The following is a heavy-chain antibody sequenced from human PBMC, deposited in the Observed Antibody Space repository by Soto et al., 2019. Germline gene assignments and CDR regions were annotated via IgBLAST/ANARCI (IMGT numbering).Heavy chain of an antibody. J-gene: IGHJ6*02. CDR1: GGTFSSYS. CDR2: IIPILGIA. D-gene: IGHD1-26*01. CDR3: ARVVRYSGSHLSMDF. V-gene: IGHV1-69*02. Sequence: QVQLVQSGAEVKKPGSSVKVSCKASGGTFSSYSISWVRQAPGQGLEWMGRIIPILGIANYAQKFQGRVTITADKSTSTAYMELSSLRSEDTTVYYCARVVRYSGSHLSMDFWGQATTITVSS.